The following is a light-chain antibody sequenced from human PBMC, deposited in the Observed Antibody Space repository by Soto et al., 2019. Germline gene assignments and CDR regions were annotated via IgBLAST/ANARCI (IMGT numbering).Light chain of an antibody. Sequence: EITLTQSPGTLSLSLGERATLSCRASHTISSSYLAWYQQKPGPAPRLLIYGASSSATGIPDRFSGRGAGTDFTLTSSGLEPEDFAVYSCQHYDSSPTFGGGTKVDIK. CDR1: HTISSSY. CDR3: QHYDSSPT. V-gene: IGKV3-20*01. CDR2: GAS. J-gene: IGKJ4*02.